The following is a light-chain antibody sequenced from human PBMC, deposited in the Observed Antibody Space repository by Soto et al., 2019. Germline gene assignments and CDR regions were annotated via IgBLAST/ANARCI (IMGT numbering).Light chain of an antibody. CDR3: SSYAGSTTVL. J-gene: IGLJ2*01. CDR2: DVS. Sequence: QSALTQPASVSGSLGQSIAFCCTGTSSDIGDYNYVSWYQQLPGKAPKLMIYDVSNRPSGVSDRFSGSVSGNTASLTISGLQPEDEADYYCSSYAGSTTVLFGGGTKVTVL. V-gene: IGLV2-14*01. CDR1: SSDIGDYNY.